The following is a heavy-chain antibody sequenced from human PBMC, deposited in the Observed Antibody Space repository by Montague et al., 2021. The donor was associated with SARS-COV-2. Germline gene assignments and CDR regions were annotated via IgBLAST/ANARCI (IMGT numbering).Heavy chain of an antibody. J-gene: IGHJ5*02. V-gene: IGHV4-30-2*01. Sequence: TLSLTCAVSGASISNGGYTWSWIRRPPGKGLEWIGYIYQSGTTRYNPSLKSRVTMSVDKYKNQFSLHLTSVIAADTAIYFCARSMIRGGLNWFDPWGQGTLVTVSS. CDR2: IYQSGTT. CDR1: GASISNGGYT. D-gene: IGHD3-10*01. CDR3: ARSMIRGGLNWFDP.